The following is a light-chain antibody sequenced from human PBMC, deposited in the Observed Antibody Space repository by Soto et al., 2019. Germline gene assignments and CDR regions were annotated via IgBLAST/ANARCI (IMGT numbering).Light chain of an antibody. CDR3: AAWDDSLNGWV. Sequence: QAVVTQPPSVSEAPRQRVTISCSGSSSNIGNNAVNWYQQLPGKAPKLLIYYDDLLPSGVSDRFSGSKSGTSASLAISGLQSEDEADYYCAAWDDSLNGWVFGGWTKLTVL. CDR1: SSNIGNNA. J-gene: IGLJ3*02. V-gene: IGLV1-36*01. CDR2: YDD.